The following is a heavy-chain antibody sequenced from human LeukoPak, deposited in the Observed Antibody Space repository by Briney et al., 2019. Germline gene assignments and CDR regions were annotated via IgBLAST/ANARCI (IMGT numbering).Heavy chain of an antibody. CDR1: GFIFNIHG. J-gene: IGHJ6*03. D-gene: IGHD3-10*01. V-gene: IGHV3-30*02. Sequence: GGSLRLSCTASGFIFNIHGMHWVRQAPGKGLEWVAFIRYDGTNKYYADSVKGRFTISRDNAKNSLYLQMNSLRAEDTAVYYCAREANYYGSGSSYYMDVWGKGTTVTISS. CDR2: IRYDGTNK. CDR3: AREANYYGSGSSYYMDV.